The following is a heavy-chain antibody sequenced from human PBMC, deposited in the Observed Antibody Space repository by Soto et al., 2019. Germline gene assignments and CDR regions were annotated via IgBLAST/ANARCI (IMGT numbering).Heavy chain of an antibody. V-gene: IGHV3-53*04. CDR3: ARDFPGYSYGPQRTVGYYYYGMDV. CDR2: IYSGGST. Sequence: GGSLRLSCAASGFTVSSNYMSWVRQAPGKGLEWVSVIYSGGSTYYADSVKGRFTISRHNSKNTLYLQMNSLRAEDTAVYYCARDFPGYSYGPQRTVGYYYYGMDVWGQGTTVTVSS. J-gene: IGHJ6*02. D-gene: IGHD5-18*01. CDR1: GFTVSSNY.